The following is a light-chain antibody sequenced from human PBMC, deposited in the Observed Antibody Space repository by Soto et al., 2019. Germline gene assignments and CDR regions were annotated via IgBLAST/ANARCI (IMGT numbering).Light chain of an antibody. Sequence: QSVLTQPASGAGSPGPSITISCTWPSSDIGSYNYVSWFQHHPGKAPKLIIPDVSNRPSGVSSRFSGSKSGNTASLTISGLQAEDEADYHCSSYTTTRQYVFGTGTKLTV. CDR3: SSYTTTRQYV. CDR1: SSDIGSYNY. J-gene: IGLJ1*01. V-gene: IGLV2-14*01. CDR2: DVS.